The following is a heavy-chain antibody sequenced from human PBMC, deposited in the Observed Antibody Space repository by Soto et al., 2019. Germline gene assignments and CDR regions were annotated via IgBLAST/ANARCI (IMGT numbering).Heavy chain of an antibody. CDR2: IFHSGST. CDR1: GDSFIGIYH. CDR3: ARLFRGGYRFDP. V-gene: IGHV4-34*12. J-gene: IGHJ5*01. Sequence: SETLSLTCAVSGDSFIGIYHWAWIRQPPGKGLEWIGEIFHSGSTNYNPSLESRLTISIDHSKIQFFLKLTSVTAADTAIYYWARLFRGGYRFDPWGQGTLVTVSS. D-gene: IGHD3-16*02.